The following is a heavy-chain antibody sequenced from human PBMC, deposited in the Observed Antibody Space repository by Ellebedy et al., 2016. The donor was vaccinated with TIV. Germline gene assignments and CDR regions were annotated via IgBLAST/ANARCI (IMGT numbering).Heavy chain of an antibody. CDR1: GYNFASYG. CDR2: ISTFHYNT. D-gene: IGHD3-16*01. V-gene: IGHV1-18*01. Sequence: ASVKVSXXASGYNFASYGIGWVRQAPGQGLEWMGWISTFHYNTDYPQRLQGRVTMTTDTSTSTAYMELRSLRSDDTAVYYCARFRKLGHYLYGMDVWGQGTTVTVSS. CDR3: ARFRKLGHYLYGMDV. J-gene: IGHJ6*02.